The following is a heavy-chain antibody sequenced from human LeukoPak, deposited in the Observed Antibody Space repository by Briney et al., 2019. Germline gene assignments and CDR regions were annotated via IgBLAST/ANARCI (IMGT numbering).Heavy chain of an antibody. CDR2: IIPILGIA. CDR3: ARGPWGCSSTSCPFDY. D-gene: IGHD2-2*01. Sequence: SVKVSCRASGGTFSSYAISSVRQAPGQGLEWMGRIIPILGIANYTQKFQGRVTITADKSTSTAYMELNSLRSEDTAVYYCARGPWGCSSTSCPFDYWGQGTLVTVSS. CDR1: GGTFSSYA. J-gene: IGHJ4*02. V-gene: IGHV1-69*04.